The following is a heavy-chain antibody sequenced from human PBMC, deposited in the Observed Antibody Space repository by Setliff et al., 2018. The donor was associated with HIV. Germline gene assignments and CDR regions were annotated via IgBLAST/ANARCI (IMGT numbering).Heavy chain of an antibody. Sequence: SETLSLTCTVSGGSISGFYWNWIRQSAGKGLQWIGRIYDSGSTKYNPSLKSRVTMSLDTSKNQFSLNLDSVTAADTAVFYCARGVREYFDYTWSTDRRGEEREGGGKG. CDR2: IYDSGST. CDR3: ARGVREYFDYTWSTDRRGEEREG. J-gene: IGHJ6*03. CDR1: GGSISGFY. D-gene: IGHD3-9*01. V-gene: IGHV4-4*07.